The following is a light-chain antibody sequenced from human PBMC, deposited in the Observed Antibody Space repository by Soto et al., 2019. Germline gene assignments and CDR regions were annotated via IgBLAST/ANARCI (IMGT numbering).Light chain of an antibody. V-gene: IGLV1-40*01. CDR2: GDT. CDR1: SSNIGADYD. J-gene: IGLJ2*01. Sequence: QSVLTQPPSVSGAPGQRVTISCTGSSSNIGADYDVHWYQQLPGTAPKLLIYGDTNRPSGVPDRFSGSRSGTSASLAITGLQAEDEADYYCQYCDSSLSGAVCGGGTKVTVL. CDR3: QYCDSSLSGAV.